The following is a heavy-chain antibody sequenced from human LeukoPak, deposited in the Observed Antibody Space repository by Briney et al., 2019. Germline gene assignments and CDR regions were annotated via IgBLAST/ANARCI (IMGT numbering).Heavy chain of an antibody. D-gene: IGHD2-2*01. Sequence: SETLSLTCAVSGYSISSGYYWGWVRQPPGKGLEWIGYIYYSGSTNYNPSLKSRVTISVDTSKNQFSLKLSSVTAADTAVYYCARLFYQHKDPQRDAWGKGTTVTVSS. J-gene: IGHJ6*04. CDR3: ARLFYQHKDPQRDA. CDR1: GYSISSGYY. CDR2: IYYSGST. V-gene: IGHV4-61*01.